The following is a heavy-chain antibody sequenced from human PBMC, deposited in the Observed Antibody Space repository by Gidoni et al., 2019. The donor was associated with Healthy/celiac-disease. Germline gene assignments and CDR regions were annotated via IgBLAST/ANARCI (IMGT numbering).Heavy chain of an antibody. J-gene: IGHJ4*02. V-gene: IGHV4-31*03. CDR3: ARVSSVMITFGGVIVNNGYFDY. CDR1: GGSISSGGYY. D-gene: IGHD3-16*02. Sequence: QVQLQESGPGLVKPSQTLSLTCTVSGGSISSGGYYWSWIRQHPGKGLGWIGYIYYSGSTYYNPSLKSRVTISVDTSKNQFSLKLSSVTAADTAVYYCARVSSVMITFGGVIVNNGYFDYWGQGTLVTVSS. CDR2: IYYSGST.